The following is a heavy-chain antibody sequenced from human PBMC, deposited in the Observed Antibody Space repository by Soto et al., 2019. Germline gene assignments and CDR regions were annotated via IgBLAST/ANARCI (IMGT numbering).Heavy chain of an antibody. CDR2: VDYSGTT. D-gene: IGHD7-27*01. V-gene: IGHV4-61*01. CDR3: ARTVMPVGNLAAFDH. Sequence: SETLSLTCSVSGGSVSDKTYYWSWIRQPPGKRLEWIGYVDYSGTTNYNPSLKRRVTISVDLSKNQFSLILSSVTTADTAVYFSARTVMPVGNLAAFDHWGQGALVTVSS. J-gene: IGHJ4*02. CDR1: GGSVSDKTYY.